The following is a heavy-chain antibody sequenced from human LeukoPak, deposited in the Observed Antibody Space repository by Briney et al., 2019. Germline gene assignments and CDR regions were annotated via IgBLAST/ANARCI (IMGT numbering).Heavy chain of an antibody. CDR2: IHTSGST. Sequence: SETLSLTCTVSGDSISSYYWNWIRQPPGKGLDWIGYIHTSGSTNYNPSLKSRVTISVDTSKHQFSLKLSSVTAADTAVYYCARGGGDSSSSQDFDYWGQGTLVTVSS. D-gene: IGHD6-6*01. CDR3: ARGGGDSSSSQDFDY. J-gene: IGHJ4*01. CDR1: GDSISSYY. V-gene: IGHV4-4*09.